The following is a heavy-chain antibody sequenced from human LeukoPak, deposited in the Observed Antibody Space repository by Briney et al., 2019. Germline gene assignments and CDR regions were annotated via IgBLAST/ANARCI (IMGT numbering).Heavy chain of an antibody. CDR1: GGSISSYH. CDR2: IYTSGST. Sequence: SETLSLTCTVSGGSISSYHWSWIRQPPGKGLEWIGRIYTSGSTNYNPSLKSRVTMSVDTSKNQFSLKLSSVTAADTAVYYCARDNRSITPHYYYYYYMDVWGKGTTVTVSS. CDR3: ARDNRSITPHYYYYYYMDV. D-gene: IGHD1-14*01. J-gene: IGHJ6*03. V-gene: IGHV4-4*07.